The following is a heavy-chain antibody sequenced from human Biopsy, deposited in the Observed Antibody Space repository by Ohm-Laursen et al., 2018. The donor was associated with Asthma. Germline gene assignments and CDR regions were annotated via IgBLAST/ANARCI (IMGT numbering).Heavy chain of an antibody. CDR1: GFAVSRDY. CDR3: ARGDSSNWSHYYFDC. V-gene: IGHV3-53*01. CDR2: IYSGGTS. Sequence: LRLSCAASGFAVSRDYMFWVRQAPGKGLEWVSVIYSGGTSHTADSVRGRFTISRDYSKNTLYLQMHSLRAEDTAVYYCARGDSSNWSHYYFDCWGQGTLVTVSS. J-gene: IGHJ4*02. D-gene: IGHD3-22*01.